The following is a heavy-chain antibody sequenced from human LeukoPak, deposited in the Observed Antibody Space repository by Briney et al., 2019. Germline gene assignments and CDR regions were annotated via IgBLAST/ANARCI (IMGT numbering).Heavy chain of an antibody. CDR1: GGSISSYY. CDR3: ARGLGYCSGGSCYDYFDY. D-gene: IGHD2-15*01. CDR2: IYYSGST. J-gene: IGHJ4*02. V-gene: IGHV4-59*12. Sequence: SETLSLTCTVSGGSISSYYWSWIRQPPGKGLEWIGYIYYSGSTNYNPSLKSRVTISVDTSKNQFSLKLSSVTAADTAVYYCARGLGYCSGGSCYDYFDYWGQGTLVTVSS.